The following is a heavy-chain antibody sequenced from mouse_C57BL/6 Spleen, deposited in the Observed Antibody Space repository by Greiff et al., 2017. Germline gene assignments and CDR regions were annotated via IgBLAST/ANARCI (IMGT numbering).Heavy chain of an antibody. V-gene: IGHV1-50*01. CDR2: IDPADSYT. J-gene: IGHJ2*01. Sequence: QVQLQQPGAELVKPGASVKLSCKASGYTFTSYWMQWVKQRPGQGLEWIGEIDPADSYTNYNQKFKGKATLTVDTSSSTAYMQLSSLTSEDSAVYYCARSYDYDVDDWGQGTTLTVSS. CDR3: ARSYDYDVDD. D-gene: IGHD2-4*01. CDR1: GYTFTSYW.